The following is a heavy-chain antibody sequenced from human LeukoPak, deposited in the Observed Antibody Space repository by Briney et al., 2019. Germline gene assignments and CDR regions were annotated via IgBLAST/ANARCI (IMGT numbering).Heavy chain of an antibody. J-gene: IGHJ2*01. CDR2: IYHSGST. D-gene: IGHD3-3*01. V-gene: IGHV4-4*02. Sequence: PSATLSLTCAVSGGSIIRSNWWSWVRQPPGKGLEWIGEIYHSGSTNYNPSLKSRVTISVDKSKTQFSLKLSSVTAADTAVYYCAREDYDDSGAWYFDLWGRGTLVTVSS. CDR1: GGSIIRSNW. CDR3: AREDYDDSGAWYFDL.